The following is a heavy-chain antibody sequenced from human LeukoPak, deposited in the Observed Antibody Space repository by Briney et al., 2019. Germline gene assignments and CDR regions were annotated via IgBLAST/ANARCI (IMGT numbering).Heavy chain of an antibody. Sequence: ASVKVSCKASGGTFSSYAISWVRQAPGQGLEWMGGIIPIFGTANYAQKFQGRVTITADESTSTAYMELSSLRSEDTAVYYCVLGGVVPAANWFDPWGQGTLVTVSS. CDR2: IIPIFGTA. CDR1: GGTFSSYA. CDR3: VLGGVVPAANWFDP. V-gene: IGHV1-69*13. J-gene: IGHJ5*02. D-gene: IGHD2-2*01.